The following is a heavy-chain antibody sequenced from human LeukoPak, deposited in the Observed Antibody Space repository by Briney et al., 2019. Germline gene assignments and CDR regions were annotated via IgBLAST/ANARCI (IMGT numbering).Heavy chain of an antibody. Sequence: GGSLRLSCAASGFTFSNYWMHWVRQAPGKGLVWVSRISSDGSSTSYADSVKGRFTISRDNAKNTLYLQMNSLRAEDTAVYYCAREGLGYCSGGNCYGDDAFDIWGQGTMVTVSS. CDR2: ISSDGSST. CDR3: AREGLGYCSGGNCYGDDAFDI. CDR1: GFTFSNYW. V-gene: IGHV3-74*01. J-gene: IGHJ3*02. D-gene: IGHD2-15*01.